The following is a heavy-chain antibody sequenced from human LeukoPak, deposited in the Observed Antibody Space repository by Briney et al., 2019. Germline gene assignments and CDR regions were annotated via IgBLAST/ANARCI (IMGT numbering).Heavy chain of an antibody. V-gene: IGHV1-8*01. J-gene: IGHJ5*02. CDR2: MNPNSGNT. D-gene: IGHD4-23*01. CDR1: GYTFTSYD. Sequence: ASVKVSCRASGYTFTSYDLNWVRQATGQGLEWIGWMNPNSGNTGYAQKFQGRVTLTRSTSISTAYMELRSLTSEDTAVYYCARDYGGNSGWFDPWGQGTLVTVSS. CDR3: ARDYGGNSGWFDP.